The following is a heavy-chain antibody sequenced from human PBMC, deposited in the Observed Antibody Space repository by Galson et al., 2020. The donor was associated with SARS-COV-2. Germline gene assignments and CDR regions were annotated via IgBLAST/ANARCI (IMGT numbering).Heavy chain of an antibody. J-gene: IGHJ6*02. CDR1: GFTFRNYG. V-gene: IGHV3-23*01. CDR2: ISGSGGST. CDR3: AKGRGYSGLEWDLDYYYAMDV. D-gene: IGHD1-26*01. Sequence: GGSLRLSCAASGFTFRNYGMSWVRQAPGKGLEWVSTISGSGGSTFYADSVKGRFSISRDNSKNTLYLQMNTVRAEDTAVYYCAKGRGYSGLEWDLDYYYAMDVWGQGTTVIVSS.